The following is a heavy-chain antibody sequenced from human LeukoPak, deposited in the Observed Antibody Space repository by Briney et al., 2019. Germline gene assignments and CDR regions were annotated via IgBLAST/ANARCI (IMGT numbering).Heavy chain of an antibody. CDR3: AKDRGSLEYYFDY. V-gene: IGHV3-30*18. J-gene: IGHJ4*02. CDR1: GFTFSSYG. D-gene: IGHD3-10*01. CDR2: RSYDGSNK. Sequence: GRSLRLSCAASGFTFSSYGMHWVSQVPGNGLEWVAVRSYDGSNKYYADSVKGRFTISRDNSKNTLYLQMNSLRAEDTAVYYCAKDRGSLEYYFDYWGQGTLVTVSS.